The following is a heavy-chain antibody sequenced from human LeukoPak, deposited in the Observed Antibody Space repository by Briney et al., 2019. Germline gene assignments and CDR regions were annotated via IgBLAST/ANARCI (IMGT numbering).Heavy chain of an antibody. Sequence: ASVKVSCKTSGGTFSTYSINWVRQAPGQGLEWMGWINAYNGNTNYAQNLQGRVTMTTDTSTSTAYMELRSLRSDDTAVYYCARRQGTTLNFDYWGQGTLVTVSS. D-gene: IGHD1-1*01. J-gene: IGHJ4*02. CDR1: GGTFSTYS. CDR2: INAYNGNT. CDR3: ARRQGTTLNFDY. V-gene: IGHV1-18*01.